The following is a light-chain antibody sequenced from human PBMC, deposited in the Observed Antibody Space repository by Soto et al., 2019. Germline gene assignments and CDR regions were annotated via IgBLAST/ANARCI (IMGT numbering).Light chain of an antibody. CDR2: AAT. CDR1: QSIRNH. J-gene: IGKJ3*01. V-gene: IGKV1-39*01. CDR3: QQTYEGFT. Sequence: DIQMTQSPSSLSASIGDRVTITCRASQSIRNHLNWYQQKPGRAPKLLMYAATSLQGGVPSRFSGSGSGTEFTLTISSLQPEDFATYYCQQTYEGFTFGPGTQVDI.